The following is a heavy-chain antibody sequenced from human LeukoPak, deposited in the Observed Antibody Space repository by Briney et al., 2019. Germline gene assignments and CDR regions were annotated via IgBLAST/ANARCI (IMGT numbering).Heavy chain of an antibody. J-gene: IGHJ3*02. CDR3: ASEYDSGAAACDI. CDR1: GFTFDDYG. Sequence: GGPLRLSCAASGFTFDDYGISWVRQAPEKGLDWVSGFNWNGGSTGYADSVKDRFTISRDNAKNSLYLQMNSLRSEHTAFYFCASEYDSGAAACDIWARGPMVSVSS. CDR2: FNWNGGST. V-gene: IGHV3-20*04. D-gene: IGHD3-22*01.